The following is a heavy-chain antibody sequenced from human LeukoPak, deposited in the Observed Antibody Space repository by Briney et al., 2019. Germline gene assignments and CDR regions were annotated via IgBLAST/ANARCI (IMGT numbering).Heavy chain of an antibody. J-gene: IGHJ4*02. CDR2: IRSTGSII. CDR1: GFTFSSYE. V-gene: IGHV3-48*03. Sequence: GGSLRLSCVASGFTFSSYEMNWVRQAPGKGLEWVSYIRSTGSIIFYADSVKGRFTISRDNAKNSLYLQMNSLRADDTAVYYCARGQSRYFDWYLGFFDYWGQGTLVTVSS. CDR3: ARGQSRYFDWYLGFFDY. D-gene: IGHD3-9*01.